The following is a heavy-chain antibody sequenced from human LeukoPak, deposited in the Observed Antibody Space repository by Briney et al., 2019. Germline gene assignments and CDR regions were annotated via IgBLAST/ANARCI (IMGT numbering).Heavy chain of an antibody. D-gene: IGHD6-19*01. J-gene: IGHJ3*02. Sequence: GASVKVSCKASGYTFRDCFMFWVRQAPGQGLEWMGRINPNSGGTKYAQKFQGRVTMTRDTSISTAYMELSGLRSDDAAVFYCARGFSSGRFGFDIWGPGTVVAVSS. CDR3: ARGFSSGRFGFDI. V-gene: IGHV1-2*06. CDR2: INPNSGGT. CDR1: GYTFRDCF.